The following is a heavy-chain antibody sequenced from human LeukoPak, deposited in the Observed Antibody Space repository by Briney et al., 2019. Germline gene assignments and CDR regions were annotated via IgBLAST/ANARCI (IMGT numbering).Heavy chain of an antibody. CDR1: GGSISSGSYY. D-gene: IGHD6-13*01. V-gene: IGHV4-61*02. CDR2: IYTSGST. Sequence: SETLSLTCTVSGGSISSGSYYWSWIRQPAGKGLEWIGRIYTSGSTNYNPSLKSRVTMSVDTSKNQFSLKLSSVTAADTAVYYCAREEIYSSPTYYYYYYMDVWGKGTTVTISS. CDR3: AREEIYSSPTYYYYYYMDV. J-gene: IGHJ6*03.